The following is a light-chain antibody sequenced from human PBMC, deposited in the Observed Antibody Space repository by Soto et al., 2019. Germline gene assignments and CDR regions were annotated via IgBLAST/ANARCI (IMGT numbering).Light chain of an antibody. CDR3: QQYSLCKT. Sequence: DIQMTQSPSTLSASVGARVTITCRASQSINGRLAWDQQKPGKAPKLLTYDFSSLESGVPSRFSGSASWTEFTLTITGLQPDDVANYYGQQYSLCKTFGEGTKVEIK. J-gene: IGKJ1*01. CDR1: QSINGR. V-gene: IGKV1-5*01. CDR2: DFS.